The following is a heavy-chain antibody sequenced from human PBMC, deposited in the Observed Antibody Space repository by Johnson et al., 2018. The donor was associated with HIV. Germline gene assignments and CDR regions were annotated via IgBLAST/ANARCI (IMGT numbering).Heavy chain of an antibody. D-gene: IGHD2-2*01. V-gene: IGHV3-20*04. Sequence: EMQLVESGGGLVQPGGSLRLSCAASGFTVSSNYMSWVRQAPGKGLEWVSGFTWDGDRTAYADSVKGRFTISRDNAKKSLYVQMNSLRAEDTALYYCARERRSTNTWYVRDAFDIWGQGTMVTVSS. J-gene: IGHJ3*02. CDR2: FTWDGDRT. CDR3: ARERRSTNTWYVRDAFDI. CDR1: GFTVSSNY.